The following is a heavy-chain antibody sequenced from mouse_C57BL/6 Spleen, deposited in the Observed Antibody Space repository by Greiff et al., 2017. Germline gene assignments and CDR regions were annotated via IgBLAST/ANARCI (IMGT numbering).Heavy chain of an antibody. CDR2: IRLKSANYAT. Sequence: EVKLMESGGGLVQPGGSLKLSCVASGFTFSNYWMNWVRQSHEKGLEWVAHIRLKSANYATHYAASVKGRFTISRDDSKSSVYLQMNNLRAEDTGMYYCTPYGSSDYWGQSTTHSVSS. J-gene: IGHJ2*01. CDR1: GFTFSNYW. CDR3: TPYGSSDY. D-gene: IGHD1-1*01. V-gene: IGHV6-3*01.